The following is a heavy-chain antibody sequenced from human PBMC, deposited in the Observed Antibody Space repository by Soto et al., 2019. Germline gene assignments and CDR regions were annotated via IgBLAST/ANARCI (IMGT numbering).Heavy chain of an antibody. CDR3: ARGGFVAGLYNAMDA. J-gene: IGHJ6*02. CDR2: IIPMFGSP. CDR1: GGTLSTNA. D-gene: IGHD6-19*01. V-gene: IGHV1-69*06. Sequence: QVQLVQSGAEVKKAGSSVKVSCKASGGTLSTNAISWVRQAPGQGLEWMGAIIPMFGSPKYAQKFLGRVTITADNPTSTRYMEMISLTSADTAVYYCARGGFVAGLYNAMDAWGQGTTVAVSS.